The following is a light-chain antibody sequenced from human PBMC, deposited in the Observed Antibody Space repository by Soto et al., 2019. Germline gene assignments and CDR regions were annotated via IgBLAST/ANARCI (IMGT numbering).Light chain of an antibody. Sequence: SVLTQPPSASGPPGQRVTISCSGSNSNIGRNFVYWYQQLPGTAPKLLIYSNDQRPSGVPDRFSGSKSGTSASLAISGLRPEDEADYYCAAWDDTRSYVFGIGTKLTVL. CDR1: NSNIGRNF. CDR2: SND. J-gene: IGLJ1*01. V-gene: IGLV1-47*02. CDR3: AAWDDTRSYV.